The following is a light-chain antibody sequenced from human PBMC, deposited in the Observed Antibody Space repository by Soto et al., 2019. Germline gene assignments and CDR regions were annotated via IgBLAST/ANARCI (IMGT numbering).Light chain of an antibody. CDR3: QQLDSYPRT. CDR2: AAS. J-gene: IGKJ3*01. CDR1: QGISSY. V-gene: IGKV1-9*01. Sequence: GDGVTITCRASQGISSYLAWYQQKPGQAPKLLIYAASTLQSGVPSRFSGSGSGTEFTLTISSLQPEDFATYYCQQLDSYPRTFGPGTKVDIK.